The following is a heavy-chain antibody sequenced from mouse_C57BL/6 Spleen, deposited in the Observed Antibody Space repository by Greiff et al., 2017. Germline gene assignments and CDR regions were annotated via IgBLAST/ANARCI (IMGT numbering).Heavy chain of an antibody. D-gene: IGHD1-1*01. V-gene: IGHV5-17*01. CDR1: GFTFSDYG. CDR3: ARELRISLYGSSPYFDY. Sequence: EVQGVESGGGLVKPGGSLKLSCAASGFTFSDYGMHWVRQAPEKGLEWVAYISSGSSTIYYADTVKGRFTISRDNDKNTLFLQMTSLRSEDTAMYYCARELRISLYGSSPYFDYWGQGTTLTVSS. J-gene: IGHJ2*01. CDR2: ISSGSSTI.